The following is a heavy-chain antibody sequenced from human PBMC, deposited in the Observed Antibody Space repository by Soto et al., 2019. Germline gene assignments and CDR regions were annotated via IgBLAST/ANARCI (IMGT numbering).Heavy chain of an antibody. CDR2: ISGSGGST. Sequence: SGGSLRLSCAASGFTFSSYAMSWVRQAPGKGLEWVSAISGSGGSTYYADSVKGRFTISRDNSKNTLYLQMNSLRAEDTAVYYCAKGYSGSYGGNFDYWGQGTLVTVSS. J-gene: IGHJ4*02. D-gene: IGHD1-26*01. CDR1: GFTFSSYA. CDR3: AKGYSGSYGGNFDY. V-gene: IGHV3-23*01.